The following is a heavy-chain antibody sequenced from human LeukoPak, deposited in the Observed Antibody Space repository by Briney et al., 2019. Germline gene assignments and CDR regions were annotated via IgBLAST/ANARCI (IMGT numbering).Heavy chain of an antibody. Sequence: SETLSLTCTVSGDSISSAPYYWGWIRQPPGKGLEYIGSVSYRGSTYYNPSLRSRVTISVDTSKNQFSLRLTSVAATDTAVYYCARRIYDSSNYYFYYPDYWGQGVLVTVSS. CDR1: GDSISSAPYY. CDR3: ARRIYDSSNYYFYYPDY. J-gene: IGHJ4*02. D-gene: IGHD3-22*01. CDR2: VSYRGST. V-gene: IGHV4-39*01.